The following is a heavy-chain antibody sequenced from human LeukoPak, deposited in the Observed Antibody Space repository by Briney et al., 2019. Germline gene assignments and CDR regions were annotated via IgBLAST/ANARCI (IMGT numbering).Heavy chain of an antibody. CDR1: SGSISSYY. CDR2: IYYSGST. CDR3: ANWGVGGFFAY. V-gene: IGHV4-59*01. Sequence: SETLSLTCTVSSGSISSYYWNWIRQPPGKGLEWIGYIYYSGSTNYNPSLKSRVTISADTSKNQFSLKLSSVTAADTAVYYCANWGVGGFFAYGGQEPLAPVPS. J-gene: IGHJ4*02. D-gene: IGHD3-16*01.